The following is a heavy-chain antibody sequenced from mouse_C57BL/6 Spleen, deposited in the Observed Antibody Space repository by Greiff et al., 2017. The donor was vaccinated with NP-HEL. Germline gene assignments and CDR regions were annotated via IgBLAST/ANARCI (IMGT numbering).Heavy chain of an antibody. D-gene: IGHD2-2*01. J-gene: IGHJ3*01. CDR3: ASGDGYDGSAY. CDR1: GYSITSGYY. V-gene: IGHV3-6*01. CDR2: ISYDGSN. Sequence: EVQLVESGPGLVKPSQSLSLTCSVTGYSITSGYYWNWIRQFPGNKLEWMGYISYDGSNNYNPSLKNRISITRDTSKNQFFLKLNSVTTEDTATYYCASGDGYDGSAYWGQGTLVTVSA.